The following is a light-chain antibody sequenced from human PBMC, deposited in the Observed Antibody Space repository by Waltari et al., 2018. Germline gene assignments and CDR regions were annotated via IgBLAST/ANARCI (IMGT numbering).Light chain of an antibody. CDR2: EVN. J-gene: IGLJ2*01. Sequence: QSALTQPPSASGSPGQSVTLSCTGTSSDIITYTYVSWYQHHPGKAPKLMIYEVNRRPSGVPDRFSGSMSGNTASLTVSGLQAEDEADYYCSANIGRNNHVIFGGGTKLTVL. CDR1: SSDIITYTY. CDR3: SANIGRNNHVI. V-gene: IGLV2-8*01.